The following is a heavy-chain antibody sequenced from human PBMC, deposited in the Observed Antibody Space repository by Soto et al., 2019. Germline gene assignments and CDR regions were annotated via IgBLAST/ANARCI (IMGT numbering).Heavy chain of an antibody. Sequence: QVQXVXXXAEVKKPGSSVKVSCKASGGTFSSYAISWVRQAPGQGLEWMGGIIPIFGTANYAQKFQGRVTITADESTSTAYMELSSLRSEDTAVYYCARGGLGFGYNWFDPWGQGTLVTVSS. D-gene: IGHD3-16*01. CDR1: GGTFSSYA. V-gene: IGHV1-69*12. J-gene: IGHJ5*02. CDR2: IIPIFGTA. CDR3: ARGGLGFGYNWFDP.